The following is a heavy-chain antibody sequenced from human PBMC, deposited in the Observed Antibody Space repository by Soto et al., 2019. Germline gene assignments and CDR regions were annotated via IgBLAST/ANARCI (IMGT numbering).Heavy chain of an antibody. CDR3: ARGRLYGGNSGCWFDP. J-gene: IGHJ5*02. CDR2: MNPNSGNT. Sequence: QVQLVQSGAEVKKPGASVKVSCKASGYTFTSYDINWVRQATGQGLEGMGWMNPNSGNTGYAQTFQARVTMTRNTSISTAYTQLRSLRSEDTAVYYCARGRLYGGNSGCWFDPWGQGTLVTVSS. D-gene: IGHD4-17*01. V-gene: IGHV1-8*01. CDR1: GYTFTSYD.